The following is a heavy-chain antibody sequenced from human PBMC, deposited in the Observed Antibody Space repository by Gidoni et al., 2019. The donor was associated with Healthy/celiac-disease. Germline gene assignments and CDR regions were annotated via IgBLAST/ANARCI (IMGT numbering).Heavy chain of an antibody. V-gene: IGHV1-46*01. Sequence: QAQLVPSGAEVKKPGASVTVSCKPSGSPFTSYYMPWVRQSPGQGLEWMGITNPSGGSTSYAKKFQGRVTMTRDTSTSTVYMEMSSLRSEETAVYYCAREEKGHTNDFDYWGQGTLVTVSS. CDR2: TNPSGGST. CDR3: AREEKGHTNDFDY. CDR1: GSPFTSYY. J-gene: IGHJ4*02.